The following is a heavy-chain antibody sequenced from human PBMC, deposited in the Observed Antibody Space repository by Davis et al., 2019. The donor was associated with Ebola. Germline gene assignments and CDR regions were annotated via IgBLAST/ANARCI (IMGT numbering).Heavy chain of an antibody. J-gene: IGHJ4*02. CDR3: ARGPEARGWVIAVAGTADY. V-gene: IGHV1-18*04. CDR1: GYTFTSYG. CDR2: ISAYNGNT. Sequence: AASVKVSCKASGYTFTSYGISWVRQAPGQGLEWMGWISAYNGNTNYAQKLQGRVTMTTDTSTSTAYMELRSLRSDDTAVYYCARGPEARGWVIAVAGTADYWGQGTLVTVSS. D-gene: IGHD6-19*01.